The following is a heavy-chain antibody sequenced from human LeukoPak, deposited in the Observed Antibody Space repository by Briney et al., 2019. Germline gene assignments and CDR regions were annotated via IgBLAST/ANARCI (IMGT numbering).Heavy chain of an antibody. Sequence: GGSLRLSCAASGFTVSSNYMSWVRQAPGKGLEWVSVIYSGGSTYYADSVKGRFTISRDDSKNTLYLQMNSLRAEDTAVYYCATAVEMATKGGGFDYWGQGTLVTVSS. D-gene: IGHD5-24*01. CDR3: ATAVEMATKGGGFDY. CDR1: GFTVSSNY. V-gene: IGHV3-66*01. CDR2: IYSGGST. J-gene: IGHJ4*02.